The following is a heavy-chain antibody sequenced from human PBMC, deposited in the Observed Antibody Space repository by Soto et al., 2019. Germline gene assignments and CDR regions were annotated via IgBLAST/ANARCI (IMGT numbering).Heavy chain of an antibody. CDR2: IYPGDSDT. J-gene: IGHJ4*02. CDR1: GYSFTSYW. CDR3: ARRPTYYYDSSGYYYVTYFDY. D-gene: IGHD3-22*01. V-gene: IGHV5-51*01. Sequence: GESLKISSKDSGYSFTSYWIRWVRQMSGKGLEWMGIIYPGDSDTRYSPSFQGQVTISADKSISTAYLQWSSLKASDTAMYYCARRPTYYYDSSGYYYVTYFDYWGQGTLVTVSS.